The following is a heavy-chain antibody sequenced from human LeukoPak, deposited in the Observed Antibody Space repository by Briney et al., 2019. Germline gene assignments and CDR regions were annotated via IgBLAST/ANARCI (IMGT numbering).Heavy chain of an antibody. Sequence: GGSLRLSCVVSGFTFSNYGMSWVRQAPGKGLEWVSAIRGSGDSTYYADSVKGRFTISRDNSKNMLYLQMNSLRAEDTAVYYCAKESGALGAPLYDYWGRGILVTASS. V-gene: IGHV3-23*01. CDR1: GFTFSNYG. J-gene: IGHJ4*02. CDR2: IRGSGDST. D-gene: IGHD4/OR15-4a*01. CDR3: AKESGALGAPLYDY.